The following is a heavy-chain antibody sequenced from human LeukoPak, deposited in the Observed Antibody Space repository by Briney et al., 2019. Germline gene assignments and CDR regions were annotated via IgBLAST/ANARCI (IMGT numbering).Heavy chain of an antibody. D-gene: IGHD3-10*01. Sequence: SETLSLTCTVYSGSISSSTYYWGWIRQPPGKGLEWIGSIHYRGSTYYNPSLESRVTLSVDMSKNQLSLKLNSVTAADTAVYYCARLWSGERPPDAWGQGTTVTVSS. V-gene: IGHV4-39*01. J-gene: IGHJ6*02. CDR3: ARLWSGERPPDA. CDR1: SGSISSSTYY. CDR2: IHYRGST.